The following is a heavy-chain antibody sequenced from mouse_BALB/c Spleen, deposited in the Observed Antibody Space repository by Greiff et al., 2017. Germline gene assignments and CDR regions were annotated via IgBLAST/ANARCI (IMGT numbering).Heavy chain of an antibody. CDR3: ARSSSYVGWYFDV. CDR1: GFAFSSYD. J-gene: IGHJ1*01. CDR2: ISSGGGST. D-gene: IGHD1-1*01. Sequence: EVMLVESGGGLVKPGGSLKLSCAASGFAFSSYDMSWVRQTPEKRLEWVAYISSGGGSTYYPDTVKGRFTISRDNAKNTLYLQMSSLKSEDTAMYYCARSSSYVGWYFDVWGAGTTVTVSS. V-gene: IGHV5-12-1*01.